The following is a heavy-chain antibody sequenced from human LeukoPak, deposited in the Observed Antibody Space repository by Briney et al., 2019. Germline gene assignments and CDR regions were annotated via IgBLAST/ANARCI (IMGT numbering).Heavy chain of an antibody. V-gene: IGHV3-48*04. Sequence: GGSLRLSCAASGFTFSSYGMHWVRQAPGKGLEWVSYISSSGSTTYYADSVKGRFTISRDNAKNSLYLQMNSLRAEDTAVYYCARVGGNVLRFLEWLPWYWGQGTLVTVSS. D-gene: IGHD3-3*01. CDR3: ARVGGNVLRFLEWLPWY. CDR1: GFTFSSYG. CDR2: ISSSGSTT. J-gene: IGHJ4*02.